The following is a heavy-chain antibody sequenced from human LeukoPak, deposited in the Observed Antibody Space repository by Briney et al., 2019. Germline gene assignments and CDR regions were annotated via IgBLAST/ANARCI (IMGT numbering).Heavy chain of an antibody. Sequence: PSETLSLTCAVYGRSFSGYYWSWIRQPPGKGLEWIGEINHSGSTNYNPSLKSRVTISVDTSKNQFSLKLSSVTAADTAVYYCARVPLAAADHYLDYWGQGTLVTVSS. CDR2: INHSGST. D-gene: IGHD6-13*01. J-gene: IGHJ4*02. CDR1: GRSFSGYY. V-gene: IGHV4-34*01. CDR3: ARVPLAAADHYLDY.